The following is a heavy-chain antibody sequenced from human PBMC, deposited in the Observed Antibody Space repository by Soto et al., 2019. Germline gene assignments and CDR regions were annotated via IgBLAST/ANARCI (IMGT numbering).Heavy chain of an antibody. CDR2: IDPSDSYT. CDR1: GYSFTSYW. Sequence: ESLKISCKGSGYSFTSYWISWVRQMPGKGLEWMGRIDPSDSYTNYSPSFQGHVTISADKSISTAYLQWSSLKASDTAMYYCARHGHGDDYYYYGMDVWGQGTTVTVSS. CDR3: ARHGHGDDYYYYGMDV. V-gene: IGHV5-10-1*01. J-gene: IGHJ6*02. D-gene: IGHD4-17*01.